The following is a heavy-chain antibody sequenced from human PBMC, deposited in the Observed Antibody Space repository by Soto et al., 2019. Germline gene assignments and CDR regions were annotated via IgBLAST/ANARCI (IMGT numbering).Heavy chain of an antibody. D-gene: IGHD5-18*01. CDR2: ISYDGSNR. CDR3: TKEVSGYSYGFSDY. V-gene: IGHV3-30*18. Sequence: QVQLVESGGGVVQPGRSLRLSCAASGFTFSHYGMHWVRQAPGKGLEWVAVISYDGSNRYYADSVKGRFTISRDNSKNTLYLQMNGVRAEDTAVCDCTKEVSGYSYGFSDYWGQGTLVTVAS. J-gene: IGHJ4*02. CDR1: GFTFSHYG.